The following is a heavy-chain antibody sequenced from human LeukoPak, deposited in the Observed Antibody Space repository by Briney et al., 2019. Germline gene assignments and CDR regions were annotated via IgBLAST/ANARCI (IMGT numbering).Heavy chain of an antibody. V-gene: IGHV4-59*01. CDR2: ISDSGST. J-gene: IGHJ4*02. CDR3: ARDNWNYPTHFFDY. D-gene: IGHD1-7*01. CDR1: GGSIRSYY. Sequence: NPSETLSLTCTVSGGSIRSYYWSWIRQPPGKGLEWIGYISDSGSTAYKSSPKSRVSMSVATSKNQFPLKLSSVTAADTAVYYCARDNWNYPTHFFDYCGQGTLATVSS.